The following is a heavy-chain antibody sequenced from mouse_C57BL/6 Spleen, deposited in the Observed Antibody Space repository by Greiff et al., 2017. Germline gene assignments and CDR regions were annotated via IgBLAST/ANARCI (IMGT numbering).Heavy chain of an antibody. J-gene: IGHJ2*01. CDR2: IYPGNSDT. D-gene: IGHD1-1*02. V-gene: IGHV1-5*01. CDR1: GYTFTSYW. Sequence: VHVKQSGTVLARPGASVKMSCKTSGYTFTSYWMHWVKQRPGQGLEWIGAIYPGNSDTSYNQKFKGEAKLTAVTSASTAYMELSSLTNEDSAVYYCARFYGGRDYFDYWGQGTTLTVSS. CDR3: ARFYGGRDYFDY.